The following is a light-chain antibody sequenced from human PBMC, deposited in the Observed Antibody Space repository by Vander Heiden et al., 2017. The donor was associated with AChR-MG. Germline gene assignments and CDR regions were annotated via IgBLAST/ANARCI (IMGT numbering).Light chain of an antibody. CDR2: RNN. CDR1: SSNVGSNA. Sequence: QSVRTQPPSASGSPGQRVTFSSSGSSSNVGSNAVKWYQQHAGTAPNLLIYRNNQRPSGVPDRFSGSKSGTSASLAISGLQSEDEADYYCAAWDDSLNGVVFGGGTKLTVL. V-gene: IGLV1-44*01. CDR3: AAWDDSLNGVV. J-gene: IGLJ2*01.